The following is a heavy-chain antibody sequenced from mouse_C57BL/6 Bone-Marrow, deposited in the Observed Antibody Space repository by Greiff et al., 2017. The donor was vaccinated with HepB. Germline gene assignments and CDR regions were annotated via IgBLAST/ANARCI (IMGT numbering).Heavy chain of an antibody. CDR2: IYPRDGST. J-gene: IGHJ2*01. V-gene: IGHV1-78*01. Sequence: VQLQQSDAELVKPGASVKISCKVSGYTFTDHTIHWMKQRPEQGLEWIGYIYPRDGSTKYNEKFKGKATLTAEKSSSTAYMQLNSLTSEDSAVYFCARMAYGSRRYFDYWGQGTTLTVSS. CDR3: ARMAYGSRRYFDY. D-gene: IGHD1-1*01. CDR1: GYTFTDHT.